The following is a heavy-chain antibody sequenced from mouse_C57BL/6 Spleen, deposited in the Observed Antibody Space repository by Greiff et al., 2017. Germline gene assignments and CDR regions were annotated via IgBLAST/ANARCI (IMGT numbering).Heavy chain of an antibody. J-gene: IGHJ4*01. V-gene: IGHV1-82*01. Sequence: QVQLQQSGPELVKPGASVKISCKASGYAFSSSWMNWVKQRPGKGLEWIGRIYPGDGDTNYNGKFKGKATLTADKSSRTAYMQLSSLTSEDSAVYSCARRGVVSDYYAMDYWGQGTSVTVSS. CDR2: IYPGDGDT. D-gene: IGHD1-1*01. CDR1: GYAFSSSW. CDR3: ARRGVVSDYYAMDY.